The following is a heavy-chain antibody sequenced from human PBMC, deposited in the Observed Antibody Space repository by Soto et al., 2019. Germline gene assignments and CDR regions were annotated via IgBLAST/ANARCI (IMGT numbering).Heavy chain of an antibody. D-gene: IGHD1-26*01. V-gene: IGHV1-69*06. Sequence: SVKVSCKASGGTFSSYAISWVRQAPGQGLEWMGGIIPIFGTTNYARRFQGRVTITADKSTSTAYMELHSLRSEDTAVYYCAGGTRSGSYYYYGLDVWGQGTTVTVSS. J-gene: IGHJ6*02. CDR3: AGGTRSGSYYYYGLDV. CDR1: GGTFSSYA. CDR2: IIPIFGTT.